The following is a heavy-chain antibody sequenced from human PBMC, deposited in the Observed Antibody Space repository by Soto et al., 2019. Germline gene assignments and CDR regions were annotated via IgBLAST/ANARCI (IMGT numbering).Heavy chain of an antibody. J-gene: IGHJ5*02. D-gene: IGHD3-10*01. V-gene: IGHV1-69*06. CDR2: IIPIFGTA. CDR3: AREGYYGSVRKNWFDP. CDR1: GGTFSSYA. Sequence: QVQLVQSGAEVKKPGSSVKVSCKASGGTFSSYAISWVRQAPGQGLEWMGGIIPIFGTANYAQKFQGRVTITADKSTSTAYMELSSLRSEDTAVYYCAREGYYGSVRKNWFDPWGQGTLVTVSS.